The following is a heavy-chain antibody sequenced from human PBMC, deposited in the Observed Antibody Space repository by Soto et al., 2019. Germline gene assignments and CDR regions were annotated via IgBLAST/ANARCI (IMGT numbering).Heavy chain of an antibody. V-gene: IGHV3-23*01. Sequence: EVQLLESGGGLVQPGGSLRLSCAASGFTFSSYAMSWVRQAPGKGLEWVSAVSGSGGTTYYADSVKGRFTISRDNSKNPLYLEMNSLRAEDTAVYYCAKGSYSSGWYWGQGTLVTVSS. CDR3: AKGSYSSGWY. D-gene: IGHD6-19*01. CDR2: VSGSGGTT. CDR1: GFTFSSYA. J-gene: IGHJ4*02.